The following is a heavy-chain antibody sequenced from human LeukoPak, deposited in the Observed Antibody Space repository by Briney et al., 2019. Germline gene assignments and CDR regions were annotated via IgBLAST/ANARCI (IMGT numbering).Heavy chain of an antibody. CDR1: GYSFTTYY. J-gene: IGHJ4*02. D-gene: IGHD3-22*01. CDR2: INPNSGDT. V-gene: IGHV1-2*02. Sequence: EASVKVSCKSSGYSFTTYYMHWVRQAPGQGLEWMGWINPNSGDTNSAQKFQGRVTMTRDTSITTAYMELRSLRFDDTAVYYCARDIYDSSGYNIDYWGQGTLVTVSS. CDR3: ARDIYDSSGYNIDY.